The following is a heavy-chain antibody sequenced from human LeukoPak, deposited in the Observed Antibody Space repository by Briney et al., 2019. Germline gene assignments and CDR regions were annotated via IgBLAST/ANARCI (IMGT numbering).Heavy chain of an antibody. D-gene: IGHD2-2*01. J-gene: IGHJ4*02. Sequence: SETLSLTCAVYGGSFSGYYWSSIRQPPGKGLEWIGEINHSGSTNYNPSLKSRVTISVDTSKNQFSLKLSSVTAADTAVYYCARGRISDIVVVPAAINIKTYWGQGTLVTVSS. V-gene: IGHV4-34*01. CDR3: ARGRISDIVVVPAAINIKTY. CDR2: INHSGST. CDR1: GGSFSGYY.